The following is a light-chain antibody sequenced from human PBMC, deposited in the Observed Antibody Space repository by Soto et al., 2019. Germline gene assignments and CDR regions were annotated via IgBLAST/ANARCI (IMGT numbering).Light chain of an antibody. CDR3: QQYGSSLSIT. CDR2: GAS. V-gene: IGKV3-20*01. CDR1: QSVSSSY. Sequence: EIVLTQSPGTLSLSPGERATLSCRASQSVSSSYLAWYQQKPGQAPRLLIYGASSRATGIPDRFSGSVSGTDFTLTISRLEPEDFAVYYCQQYGSSLSITFGQGTRLEIK. J-gene: IGKJ5*01.